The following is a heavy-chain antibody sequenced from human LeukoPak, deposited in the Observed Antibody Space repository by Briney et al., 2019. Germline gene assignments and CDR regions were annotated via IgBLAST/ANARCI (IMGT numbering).Heavy chain of an antibody. CDR2: IDPNSGGT. V-gene: IGHV1-2*02. CDR1: GYTFTGYY. D-gene: IGHD1-26*01. Sequence: GASVKVSCKVSGYTFTGYYMHWVRQAPGQGLEWIGWIDPNSGGTNYAQKFQGRVTMTRDTSINTAYMELSRLRSDDTAVYYCARDPSGSYYGWFDPWGQGTLVSVSS. J-gene: IGHJ5*02. CDR3: ARDPSGSYYGWFDP.